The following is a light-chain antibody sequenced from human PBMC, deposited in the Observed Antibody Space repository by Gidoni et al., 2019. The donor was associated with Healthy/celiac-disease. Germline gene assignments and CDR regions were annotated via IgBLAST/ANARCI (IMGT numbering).Light chain of an antibody. Sequence: DIQMTQSPSSLSASVGDRVTITCRASQSISSYLNWYQQKPGKAPKLLIYDASSLQSGVPSRFSGSGSGTDFTLNISSLQPEDFATYYCQQRYSTSWTFSQGTKVEIK. CDR2: DAS. CDR1: QSISSY. V-gene: IGKV1-39*01. CDR3: QQRYSTSWT. J-gene: IGKJ1*01.